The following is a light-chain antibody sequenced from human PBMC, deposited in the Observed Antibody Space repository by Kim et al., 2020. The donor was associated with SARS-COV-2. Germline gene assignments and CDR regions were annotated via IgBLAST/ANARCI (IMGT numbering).Light chain of an antibody. Sequence: GPTLTLSCTGTSSDVGSYNHVSWYQQHPGNAPKLMIYEVSKRPSGVSNRFAGSKSGNTASLTISGLQAEDEADYYCCSYAGSSTYVFGTGTKVTVL. CDR1: SSDVGSYNH. J-gene: IGLJ1*01. CDR2: EVS. V-gene: IGLV2-23*02. CDR3: CSYAGSSTYV.